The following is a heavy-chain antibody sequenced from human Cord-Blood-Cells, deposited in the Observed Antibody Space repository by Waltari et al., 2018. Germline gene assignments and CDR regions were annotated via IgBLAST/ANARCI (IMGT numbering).Heavy chain of an antibody. CDR2: IYYSGST. V-gene: IGHV4-59*01. Sequence: QVQLQESGPGLVKPSETLSLTCTVSGGSISSYYWSWLRQPPGKGLEWIGYIYYSGSTNYNPSLKSRVTISVDTSKNQFSLKLSSVTAADTAVYYCASQYYYDSSGYFWFDPWGQGTLVTVSS. CDR1: GGSISSYY. CDR3: ASQYYYDSSGYFWFDP. D-gene: IGHD3-22*01. J-gene: IGHJ5*02.